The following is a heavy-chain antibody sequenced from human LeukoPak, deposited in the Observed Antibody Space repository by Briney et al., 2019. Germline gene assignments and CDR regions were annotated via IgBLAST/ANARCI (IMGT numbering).Heavy chain of an antibody. J-gene: IGHJ6*04. CDR3: ARVTMVRGAKGYYYGMDV. V-gene: IGHV1-69*01. Sequence: SFKISCKASGGTCSSYSIIWVRQATGQGLEWRGGIIPIVGSANCAQKSHGRLTITADESTSTAYMEMSSLRSEDTAVYCCARVTMVRGAKGYYYGMDVWGKGTTVTVSS. CDR2: IIPIVGSA. CDR1: GGTCSSYS. D-gene: IGHD3-10*01.